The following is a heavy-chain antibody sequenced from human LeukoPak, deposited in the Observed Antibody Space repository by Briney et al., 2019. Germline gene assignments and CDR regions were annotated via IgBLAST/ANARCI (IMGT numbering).Heavy chain of an antibody. CDR2: ISYDGSNH. V-gene: IGHV3-30*04. CDR1: GFIFREYA. J-gene: IGHJ3*02. Sequence: GGSLRLSCAASGFIFREYALHWVRQAPGQGLGWLAIISYDGSNHYYADSVKGRFTISRDNSKNTLYLQMNSLRAEDTAVYYCAKDPRFLEWSIIGAFDIWGQGTMVTVSS. CDR3: AKDPRFLEWSIIGAFDI. D-gene: IGHD3-3*01.